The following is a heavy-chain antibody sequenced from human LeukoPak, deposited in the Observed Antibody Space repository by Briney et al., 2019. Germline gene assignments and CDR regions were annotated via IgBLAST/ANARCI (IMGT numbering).Heavy chain of an antibody. Sequence: GGSLRLSCAASGFTFSSYGMHWVRQAPGKGLEWVAFTRYDGSNKYYADSVKGRFTISRDNSKNTLYLQMNSLRAEDTAVYYCAQAWDIVVVPAAADYWGQGTLVTVSS. CDR1: GFTFSSYG. CDR3: AQAWDIVVVPAAADY. V-gene: IGHV3-30*02. J-gene: IGHJ4*02. D-gene: IGHD2-2*01. CDR2: TRYDGSNK.